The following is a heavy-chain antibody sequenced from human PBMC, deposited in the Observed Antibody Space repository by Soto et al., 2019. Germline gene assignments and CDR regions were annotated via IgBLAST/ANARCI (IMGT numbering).Heavy chain of an antibody. V-gene: IGHV3-48*01. Sequence: PGGSLRLSCAASGFTFSSYSMNWVRQAAGKGLEWVSYISSSSSTIYYADSVKGRFTISRDNAKNSLYLQMNSLRAEDTAVYYCAREYCSSTSCLNWFDPWGQGTLVTVSS. CDR1: GFTFSSYS. J-gene: IGHJ5*02. D-gene: IGHD2-2*01. CDR2: ISSSSSTI. CDR3: AREYCSSTSCLNWFDP.